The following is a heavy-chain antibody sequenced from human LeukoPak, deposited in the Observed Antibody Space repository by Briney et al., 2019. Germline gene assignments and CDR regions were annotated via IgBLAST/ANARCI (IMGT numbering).Heavy chain of an antibody. CDR3: AELGITMIGGV. Sequence: GGSLRLSCAASGIIFSNAWMSWVRQAPGKGLEWVSYVSATGYTTSYADSVKGRFTISRDNAKNSLYLQMNSLRAEDTAVYYCAELGITMIGGVWGKGTTVTISS. J-gene: IGHJ6*04. V-gene: IGHV3-11*04. CDR2: VSATGYTT. CDR1: GIIFSNAW. D-gene: IGHD3-10*02.